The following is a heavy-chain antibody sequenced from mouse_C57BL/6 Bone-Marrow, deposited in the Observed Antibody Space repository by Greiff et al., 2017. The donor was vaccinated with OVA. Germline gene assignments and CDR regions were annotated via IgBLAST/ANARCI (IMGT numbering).Heavy chain of an antibody. CDR1: GFTFSSYG. J-gene: IGHJ1*03. CDR3: ARGGFYYGNYGWYFDV. D-gene: IGHD2-1*01. V-gene: IGHV5-6*01. CDR2: ISRGGSYT. Sequence: EVKLVESGGDLVKPGGSLKLSCAASGFTFSSYGMSWVRQTPDKRLEWVATISRGGSYTYYPDSVKGRFTITRNNAKNTLYLQMSSLKSEDTAMYYCARGGFYYGNYGWYFDVWGTGTTVTVSS.